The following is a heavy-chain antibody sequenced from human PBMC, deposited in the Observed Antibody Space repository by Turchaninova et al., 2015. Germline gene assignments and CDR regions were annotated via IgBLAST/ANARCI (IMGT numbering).Heavy chain of an antibody. CDR3: ARPRDFLP. CDR2: ISNSGICI. CDR1: GFIFSDYY. Sequence: QVQLVQSGGGLVKPGGSLRLSCAASGFIFSDYYMSWIRTAQGKGLEWGAYISNSGICIYYADAVKGRFTVSRDNAKNSLYLQMNSLRGEDTAVYYCARPRDFLPWGQGTLVTVSS. D-gene: IGHD2/OR15-2a*01. J-gene: IGHJ5*02. V-gene: IGHV3-11*01.